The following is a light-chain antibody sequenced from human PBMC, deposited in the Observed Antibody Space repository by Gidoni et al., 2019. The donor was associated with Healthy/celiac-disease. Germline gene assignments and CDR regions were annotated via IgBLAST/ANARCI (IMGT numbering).Light chain of an antibody. CDR3: QQYGSSPPVT. V-gene: IGKV3-20*01. J-gene: IGKJ1*01. CDR2: GAS. CDR1: QSVSSSY. Sequence: EIVATQSPSTRSLSPGDRTTLTCRASQSVSSSYLAWYQQKPGQAPRLLLYGASSRATGIPDRFSGSGSGTAFTLTISRLEPEDFAVYYCQQYGSSPPVTFGQGTQVEIK.